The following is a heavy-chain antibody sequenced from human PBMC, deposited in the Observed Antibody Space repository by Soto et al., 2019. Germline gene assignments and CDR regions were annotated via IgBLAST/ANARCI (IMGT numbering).Heavy chain of an antibody. J-gene: IGHJ4*02. V-gene: IGHV3-11*01. D-gene: IGHD3-22*01. CDR3: AKDAPGSGWLSDY. CDR2: ISGSGDNI. CDR1: GFTFSHYF. Sequence: PGGSLRLSCAASGFTFSHYFMSWIRQAPGKGLEWVSFISGSGDNIKYADSVEGRFITSRDNAKNSLFLQMSSLRAEDTAVYYCAKDAPGSGWLSDYWGQGTLVTVSS.